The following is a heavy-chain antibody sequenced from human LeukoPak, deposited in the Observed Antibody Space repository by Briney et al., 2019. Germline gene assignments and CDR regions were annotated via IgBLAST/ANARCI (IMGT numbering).Heavy chain of an antibody. CDR3: AREGRGYCSGGSCYRGFYYYYYMDV. Sequence: SETLSLTCTVSGGSISSGSYYWSWIRQPAGKGLEWIGRIYTSGSTNYNPSLKSRVTISVDTSKNQFSLKLSSVTAADTAVYYCAREGRGYCSGGSCYRGFYYYYYMDVWGKGTKVTVSS. CDR1: GGSISSGSYY. CDR2: IYTSGST. D-gene: IGHD2-15*01. V-gene: IGHV4-61*02. J-gene: IGHJ6*03.